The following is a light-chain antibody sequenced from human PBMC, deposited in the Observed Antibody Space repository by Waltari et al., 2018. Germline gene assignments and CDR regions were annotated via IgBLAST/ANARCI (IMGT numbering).Light chain of an antibody. V-gene: IGLV1-47*01. Sequence: QSVLTQPPSASGTPGQRVPMSCSGGGSNTAHTSVMSYQQLPGTAPRLLVFRDNERPSGVPDRFSGSKSGTSASLAISGLRSEDEADYYCAVWDDRLSGWVFGGGTKLTVL. CDR2: RDN. J-gene: IGLJ3*02. CDR3: AVWDDRLSGWV. CDR1: GSNTAHTS.